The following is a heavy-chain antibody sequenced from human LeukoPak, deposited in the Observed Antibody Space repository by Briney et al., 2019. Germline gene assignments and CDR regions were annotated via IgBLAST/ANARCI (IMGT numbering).Heavy chain of an antibody. CDR1: GFSFSSSE. CDR2: ISGSGSPT. CDR3: ARGMDYGDFLPLEF. V-gene: IGHV3-48*03. J-gene: IGHJ4*02. Sequence: GGSLRLSCAASGFSFSSSEIHWVSQGPGKGLEWVSYISGSGSPTYHADSVKGRFTISRDNARNSVYLQMNSLRGEDTAVYYCARGMDYGDFLPLEFWGQGTQVTVSS. D-gene: IGHD4-17*01.